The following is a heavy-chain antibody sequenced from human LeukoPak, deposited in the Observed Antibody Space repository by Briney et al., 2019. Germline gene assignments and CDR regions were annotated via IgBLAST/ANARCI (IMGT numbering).Heavy chain of an antibody. D-gene: IGHD5-24*01. CDR1: GGSISNYY. Sequence: SETLSLTCPVSGGSISNYYYWTWIRQPPGKGLEWIGYVYYTGSTNFNPSLKTRVTMPLKTPRTPLSAKLTSLTSADTAVYYCARGAMATTPFFDYWGQGTLVTVSS. J-gene: IGHJ4*02. CDR3: ARGAMATTPFFDY. V-gene: IGHV4-59*01. CDR2: VYYTGST.